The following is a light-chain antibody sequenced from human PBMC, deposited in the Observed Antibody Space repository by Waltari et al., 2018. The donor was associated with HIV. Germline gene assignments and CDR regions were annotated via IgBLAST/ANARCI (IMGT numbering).Light chain of an antibody. CDR3: QQRSNWPRMYT. J-gene: IGKJ2*01. Sequence: EIVLTQSPATLSLAPGDRATLSCRASQSVSSYLAWYQQKPGQAPRLLIYDASNRATGIPARFSGSGSGTDFTLTISNLEPEDFAVYYCQQRSNWPRMYTFGQGTKLEIK. V-gene: IGKV3-11*01. CDR1: QSVSSY. CDR2: DAS.